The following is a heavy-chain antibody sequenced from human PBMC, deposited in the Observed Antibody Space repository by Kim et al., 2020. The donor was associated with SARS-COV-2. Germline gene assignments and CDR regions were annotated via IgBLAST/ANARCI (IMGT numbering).Heavy chain of an antibody. CDR2: T. D-gene: IGHD3-9*01. Sequence: TYDADSVKGRFTISKDNAKNALYRQMNSLGDGDTAVYFCAKDVDWALGLWSQGTLVTVSS. J-gene: IGHJ5*02. V-gene: IGHV3-11*06. CDR3: AKDVDWALGL.